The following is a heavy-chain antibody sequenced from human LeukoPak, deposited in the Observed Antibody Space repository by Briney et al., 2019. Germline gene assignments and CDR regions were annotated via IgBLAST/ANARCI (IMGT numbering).Heavy chain of an antibody. Sequence: SETLSLTCTVSGGSITSGGYCWSWIRQHPGKGLEWIGYVCHDGGTSYNPSLKSRVTVAIDTSKNQFSLKLNSVTAADTAVFYCAKEGRDSGGHKGWFEPWGQGTLVTVSS. CDR1: GGSITSGGYC. J-gene: IGHJ5*02. V-gene: IGHV4-31*03. CDR2: VCHDGGT. CDR3: AKEGRDSGGHKGWFEP. D-gene: IGHD2-15*01.